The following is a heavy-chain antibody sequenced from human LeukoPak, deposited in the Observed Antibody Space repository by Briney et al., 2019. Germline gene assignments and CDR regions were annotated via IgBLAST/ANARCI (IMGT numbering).Heavy chain of an antibody. CDR2: IYYSGST. CDR1: GDSVSSGSYY. D-gene: IGHD1-26*01. Sequence: SETLCLTCTVSGDSVSSGSYYWSWIRQPQGKGLEWIGYIYYSGSTNYNPSLKSRVTISVDTSKNQFSLKLSSVTAADTAVYYCASTTADAFDIWGQGTMVTVSS. J-gene: IGHJ3*02. V-gene: IGHV4-61*01. CDR3: ASTTADAFDI.